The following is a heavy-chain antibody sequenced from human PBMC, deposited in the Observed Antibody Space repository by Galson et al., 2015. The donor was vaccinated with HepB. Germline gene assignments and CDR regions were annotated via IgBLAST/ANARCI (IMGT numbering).Heavy chain of an antibody. CDR1: GFTFDDYA. D-gene: IGHD5-18*01. CDR2: IGWDGGSP. CDR3: VKDTIRGYNYGRHDYGLDV. Sequence: SLRLSCAASGFTFDDYAMHWVRQAPGKGLEWVSLIGWDGGSPYYADSVKGRFTISRDNSKNSLYLHMSSLRPEDTALYYCVKDTIRGYNYGRHDYGLDVWGQGTTVTVSS. V-gene: IGHV3-43D*03. J-gene: IGHJ6*02.